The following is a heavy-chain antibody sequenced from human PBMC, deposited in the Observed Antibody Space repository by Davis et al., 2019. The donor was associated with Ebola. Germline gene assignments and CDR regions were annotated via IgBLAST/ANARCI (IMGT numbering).Heavy chain of an antibody. V-gene: IGHV1-2*02. Sequence: ASVPVPCKASGYTLTGYYMHWVRQAPGQGLEWMGWINPNSGGTNYAQKFQGRVTMTRDTSISTAYMELSRLRSDDTAVYYCARGRRVEMAPYYFDYWGQGTLVTVSS. J-gene: IGHJ4*02. CDR1: GYTLTGYY. CDR2: INPNSGGT. D-gene: IGHD3-3*01. CDR3: ARGRRVEMAPYYFDY.